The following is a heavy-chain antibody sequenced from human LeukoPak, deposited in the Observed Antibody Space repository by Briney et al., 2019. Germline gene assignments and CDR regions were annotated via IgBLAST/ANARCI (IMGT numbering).Heavy chain of an antibody. CDR2: ISAYNGNT. D-gene: IGHD3-3*01. CDR1: GYTFTSYG. Sequence: ASVKVSCKASGYTFTSYGISWVRQAPGQGLEWMGWISAYNGNTNYAQKLQGRVTITADESTSTAYMELSSLRSEDTAVYYCARAQDFWSGYLPYYYYMDVWGKGTTVTVSS. V-gene: IGHV1-18*01. CDR3: ARAQDFWSGYLPYYYYMDV. J-gene: IGHJ6*03.